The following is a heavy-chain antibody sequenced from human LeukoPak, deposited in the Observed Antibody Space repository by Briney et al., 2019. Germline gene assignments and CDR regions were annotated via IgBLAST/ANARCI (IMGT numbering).Heavy chain of an antibody. D-gene: IGHD1-20*01. CDR3: STLTSRGLSDS. CDR2: IKSKADGETI. V-gene: IGHV3-15*07. CDR1: GFIFSNAW. Sequence: GGSLRLSCAASGFIFSNAWMNWVRKAPGKGLEWVGRIKSKADGETINYAAPVKGKFTFSRDDSKNMLYLQMNSLKSEDTAVYYCSTLTSRGLSDSWGQGTLVTVSS. J-gene: IGHJ4*02.